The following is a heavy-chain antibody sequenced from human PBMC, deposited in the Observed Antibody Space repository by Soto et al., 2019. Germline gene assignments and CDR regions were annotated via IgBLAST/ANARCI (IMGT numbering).Heavy chain of an antibody. V-gene: IGHV1-18*01. CDR1: GYTFTSYG. J-gene: IGHJ4*02. Sequence: QVQLVQSGAEVKEPGASVEVSCKASGYTFTSYGLNWVRQAPGQGLEWMGWISAYNGNTNYAQKFQGRGTMTTDTSTSTAYMELRSLRSDDTAVYYCARYGSSGYYLDYWGQGTLVTDSA. CDR3: ARYGSSGYYLDY. CDR2: ISAYNGNT. D-gene: IGHD3-22*01.